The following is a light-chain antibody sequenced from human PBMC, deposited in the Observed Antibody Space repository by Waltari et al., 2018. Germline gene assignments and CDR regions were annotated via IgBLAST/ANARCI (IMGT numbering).Light chain of an antibody. Sequence: DIQATQSPSSLSASVGDRVTITCRATQNVNRYLNWYQQKPGKAPNVLIYTTSNLQSGVPSRFSGSGFETEFTLTISSLQPEDSATYYCQQTYTMPDTFGQGTKLEIK. J-gene: IGKJ2*01. V-gene: IGKV1-39*01. CDR2: TTS. CDR1: QNVNRY. CDR3: QQTYTMPDT.